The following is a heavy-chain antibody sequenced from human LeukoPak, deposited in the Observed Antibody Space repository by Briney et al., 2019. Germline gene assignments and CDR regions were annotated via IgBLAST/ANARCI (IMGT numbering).Heavy chain of an antibody. CDR2: IHYDGSNN. Sequence: GGSLRLSCAASGFTFSSYAMHWGCQAPGKGLEWVAFIHYDGSNNYYADSVKGRFTISRDNSKNTLYLQMNTLRADDTAVYYCAKDHGSSDWYYFDYWGQGTLVTVSS. CDR3: AKDHGSSDWYYFDY. V-gene: IGHV3-30*02. J-gene: IGHJ4*02. D-gene: IGHD6-13*01. CDR1: GFTFSSYA.